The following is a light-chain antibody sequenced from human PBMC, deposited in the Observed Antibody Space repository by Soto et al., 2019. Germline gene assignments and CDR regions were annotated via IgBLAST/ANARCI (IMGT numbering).Light chain of an antibody. J-gene: IGKJ1*01. V-gene: IGKV1-5*01. CDR3: QQYSSYSAWT. Sequence: DIQMTQFPSALSASVGDRVTITCRASQNVNNWLAWYQHKPGKAPQLLIYDASVLETGVPSRFSGSGSGTEFTLAISGLQSDDIATYYCQQYSSYSAWTVGEGTKGDIK. CDR2: DAS. CDR1: QNVNNW.